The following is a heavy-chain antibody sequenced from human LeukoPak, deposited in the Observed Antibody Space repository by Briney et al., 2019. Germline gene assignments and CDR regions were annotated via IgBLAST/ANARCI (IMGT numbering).Heavy chain of an antibody. CDR2: IIPILGTA. CDR1: GGTFSSYA. Sequence: GASVKVSCKASGGTFSSYAISWVRQAPGQGLEWMGGIIPILGTANYAQKFQGRVTITTDESTSTAYMELSSLRSEDTAVYYCARGPPPSSYYYDSGGNNWFDPWGQGTLVTVSS. CDR3: ARGPPPSSYYYDSGGNNWFDP. D-gene: IGHD3-22*01. V-gene: IGHV1-69*05. J-gene: IGHJ5*02.